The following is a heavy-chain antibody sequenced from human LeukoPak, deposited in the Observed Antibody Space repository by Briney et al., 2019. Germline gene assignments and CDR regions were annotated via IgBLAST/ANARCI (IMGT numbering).Heavy chain of an antibody. CDR3: AKSTGYYQLYYFDY. Sequence: GGSLRLSCAASGFTFSSYAMSWVRQAPGKGLEWVSAISGSGGSTYYADSVKGRFTISSDNSKNTLYLQMNSLRAEDTAVYYCAKSTGYYQLYYFDYWGQGTLVTVSS. D-gene: IGHD3-9*01. J-gene: IGHJ4*02. CDR2: ISGSGGST. CDR1: GFTFSSYA. V-gene: IGHV3-23*01.